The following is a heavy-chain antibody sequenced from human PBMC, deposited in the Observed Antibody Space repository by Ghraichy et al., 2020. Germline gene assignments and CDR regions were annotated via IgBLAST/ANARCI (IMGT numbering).Heavy chain of an antibody. Sequence: GGSLRLSCAASGFTFDDYAMHWVRQAPGKGLEWVSLISWDGGSTYYADSVKGRFTISRDNSKNSLYLQMNSLRAEDTALYYCAKDIAYCSGGSCYSEDYYYYGMDVWGQGTTVTVSS. J-gene: IGHJ6*02. CDR1: GFTFDDYA. CDR2: ISWDGGST. D-gene: IGHD2-15*01. V-gene: IGHV3-43D*04. CDR3: AKDIAYCSGGSCYSEDYYYYGMDV.